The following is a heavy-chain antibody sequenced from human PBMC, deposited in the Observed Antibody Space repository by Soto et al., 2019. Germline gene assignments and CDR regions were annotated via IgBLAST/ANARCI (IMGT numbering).Heavy chain of an antibody. J-gene: IGHJ2*01. CDR2: IWYDGSNK. V-gene: IGHV3-33*01. CDR1: GFTFSSYG. D-gene: IGHD3-22*01. Sequence: QVQLVESGGGVVQPGRSLRLSCAASGFTFSSYGMHWVRQAPGKGLEWVAVIWYDGSNKYYADSVKGRFTISRDNSKNTLYLQMNSLRAEDTAVYYCASDHLAQADDLYDSSGYPGWYFDLWGRGTLVTVSS. CDR3: ASDHLAQADDLYDSSGYPGWYFDL.